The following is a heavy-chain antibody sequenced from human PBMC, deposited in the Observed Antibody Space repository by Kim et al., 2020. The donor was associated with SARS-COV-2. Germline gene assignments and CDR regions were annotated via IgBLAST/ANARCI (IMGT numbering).Heavy chain of an antibody. Sequence: GGSLRLSCVVSGFSVTTRRMPWVRQSPDKGLEWVAGLSNDSSNYYAAYLLGRFIIISDNYSNNPYFQLVSMRVADDAVFFCSRERGDSGGWRYFDYWGQG. J-gene: IGHJ4*02. D-gene: IGHD2-8*02. CDR1: GFSVTTRR. CDR2: LSNDSSN. CDR3: SRERGDSGGWRYFDY. V-gene: IGHV3-53*01.